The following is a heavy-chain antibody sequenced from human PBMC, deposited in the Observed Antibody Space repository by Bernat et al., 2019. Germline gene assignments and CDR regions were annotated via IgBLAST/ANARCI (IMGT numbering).Heavy chain of an antibody. CDR1: GFTFSSFA. CDR3: AKDLGTDYYYGMDV. D-gene: IGHD5-18*01. J-gene: IGHJ6*02. Sequence: QVQLVESGGGVVQPGRSLRLSCAASGFTFSSFAMHWVRQAPGKGLEWVAVISYDGSNKYYADSVKGRFTISRDNSKNTLYLQMNSLRAEDTAVYYCAKDLGTDYYYGMDVWGQGTTVTVSS. V-gene: IGHV3-30*04. CDR2: ISYDGSNK.